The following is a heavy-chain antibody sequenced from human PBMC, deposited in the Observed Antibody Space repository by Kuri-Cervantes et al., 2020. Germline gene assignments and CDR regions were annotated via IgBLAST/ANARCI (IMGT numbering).Heavy chain of an antibody. CDR2: IYYSGST. Sequence: SETLSLTCTVSGGSISSYYWSWIRRPPGKGLEWIGYIYYSGSTNYNPSLKSRVTISVDTSKNQFTLKLSSVTAADTAVYYCARDARDDAFDIWGQGTMVTVSS. J-gene: IGHJ3*02. V-gene: IGHV4-59*01. CDR3: ARDARDDAFDI. CDR1: GGSISSYY.